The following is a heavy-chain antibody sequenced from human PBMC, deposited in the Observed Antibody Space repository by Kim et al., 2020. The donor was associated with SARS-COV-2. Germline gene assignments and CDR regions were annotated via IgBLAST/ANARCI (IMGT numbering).Heavy chain of an antibody. J-gene: IGHJ2*01. CDR3: ARHLRNWYFDL. Sequence: HPTPSLRGRVTISVDTSKKQSSLRLSSVTAADAAVYYCARHLRNWYFDLWGRGTLVTVSS. V-gene: IGHV4-39*01.